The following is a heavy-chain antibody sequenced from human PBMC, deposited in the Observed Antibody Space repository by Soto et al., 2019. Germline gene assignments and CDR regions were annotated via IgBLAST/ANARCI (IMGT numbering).Heavy chain of an antibody. V-gene: IGHV1-8*01. D-gene: IGHD4-17*01. Sequence: ASVKVSCKASGYTLTSYDINWVRQPTGQGLEWMGWMNPNSGNTGYAQKFQGRVTMTRNTSISTAYMELSSLRSEDTAVYYCAREAYCDYDKDDAFDIWGQGTMVTVSS. CDR2: MNPNSGNT. J-gene: IGHJ3*02. CDR3: AREAYCDYDKDDAFDI. CDR1: GYTLTSYD.